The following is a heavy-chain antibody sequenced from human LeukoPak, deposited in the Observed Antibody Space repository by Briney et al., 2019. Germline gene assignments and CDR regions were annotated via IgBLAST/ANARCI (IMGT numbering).Heavy chain of an antibody. CDR1: GGSFSGYY. CDR2: IDHSGST. D-gene: IGHD3-10*01. CDR3: ARVPNYYGSGSYAAYYYYYGMDV. J-gene: IGHJ6*02. Sequence: SETLSLTCAVYGGSFSGYYWSWIRQPPGKGLGWIGEIDHSGSTNYNPSLKSRVTISVDTSKNQFSLKLSSVTAADTAVYYCARVPNYYGSGSYAAYYYYYGMDVWGQGTTVTVSS. V-gene: IGHV4-34*01.